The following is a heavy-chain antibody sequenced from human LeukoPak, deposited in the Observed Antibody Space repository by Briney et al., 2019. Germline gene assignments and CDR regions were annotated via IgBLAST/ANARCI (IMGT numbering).Heavy chain of an antibody. V-gene: IGHV1-46*01. D-gene: IGHD1-26*01. CDR1: GYTFTSYG. J-gene: IGHJ4*02. CDR2: INPSGGST. Sequence: ASVKVSXKTSGYTFTSYGIAWVRQAPGQGLEWMGIINPSGGSTSYAQKFQGRVTMTRDTSTSTVYMELSSLRSEDTAVYYCARGHSLYSGSYYGDYWGQGTLVTVSS. CDR3: ARGHSLYSGSYYGDY.